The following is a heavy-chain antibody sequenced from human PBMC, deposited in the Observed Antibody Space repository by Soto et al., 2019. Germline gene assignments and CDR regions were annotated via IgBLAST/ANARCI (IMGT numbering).Heavy chain of an antibody. V-gene: IGHV3-23*01. CDR1: GFTFSSYA. Sequence: PGGSLRLSCAASGFTFSSYAMSWVRQALGKGLEWVSGISGSGGSTYYADSVKSRFTLSRDNSKNTRYLQMNSRRAEDTAGYNCAKDRYTSMITQWYNWFDAGGQGTLVSVSS. CDR2: ISGSGGST. D-gene: IGHD5-18*01. J-gene: IGHJ5*02. CDR3: AKDRYTSMITQWYNWFDA.